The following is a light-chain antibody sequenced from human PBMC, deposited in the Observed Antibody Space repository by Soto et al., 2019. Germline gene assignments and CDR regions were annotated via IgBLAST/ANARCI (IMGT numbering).Light chain of an antibody. CDR3: QQSSRTPWT. V-gene: IGKV1-39*01. Sequence: DIQMTQSPSSLSASVGDRVTITCRASETISSYLNWYQQKPGKAPKLLIYAASSLQSGVPSRFSGSGSGTDFSLTINSLQPEDFATYYCQQSSRTPWTFGQGTKVEIK. CDR2: AAS. J-gene: IGKJ1*01. CDR1: ETISSY.